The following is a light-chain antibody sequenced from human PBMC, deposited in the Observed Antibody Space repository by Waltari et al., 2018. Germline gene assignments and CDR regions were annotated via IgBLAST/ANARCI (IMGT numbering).Light chain of an antibody. CDR1: QSVTRA. CDR2: GAS. CDR3: QHYLRLPVT. V-gene: IGKV3-20*01. Sequence: EIVLTQSPGTLSLSPGDSATLSCRTSQSVTRALAWYRQKPGQAPRLLIYGASNRATGIPDRFSGSGSGTDFSLTISSLEHEDFAVYYCQHYLRLPVTFGQGTKVEVK. J-gene: IGKJ1*01.